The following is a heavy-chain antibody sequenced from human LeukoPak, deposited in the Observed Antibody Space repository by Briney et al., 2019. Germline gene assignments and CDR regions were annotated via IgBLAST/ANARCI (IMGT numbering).Heavy chain of an antibody. Sequence: GGSLRLSCAASGFTFSSYGMHWVRQAPGKGLEWVAVIWYDGSNKYYADSVKGRFTISRDNSKNTLYLQMNSLRAEDTAVYYCARDHPRPWNFDYWGQGTLVTVSS. CDR2: IWYDGSNK. J-gene: IGHJ4*02. CDR1: GFTFSSYG. CDR3: ARDHPRPWNFDY. D-gene: IGHD3-3*01. V-gene: IGHV3-33*08.